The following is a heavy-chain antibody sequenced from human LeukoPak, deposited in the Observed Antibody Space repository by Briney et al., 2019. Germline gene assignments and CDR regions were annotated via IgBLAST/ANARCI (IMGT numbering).Heavy chain of an antibody. J-gene: IGHJ3*02. CDR2: IYYSGST. D-gene: IGHD1-26*01. CDR1: GGSINSYY. CDR3: ARDTAGGAYDAFDI. Sequence: SETLSLTCTVSGGSINSYYWSWIRQPPGKGLEWIGYIYYSGSTNYNPSLKSRVTMSVDTSKNQFSLKLSSVTAADTAVYYCARDTAGGAYDAFDIWGQGTMVTVSS. V-gene: IGHV4-59*12.